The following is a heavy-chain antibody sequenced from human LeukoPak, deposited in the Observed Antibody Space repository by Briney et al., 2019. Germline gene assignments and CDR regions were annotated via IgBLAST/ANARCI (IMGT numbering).Heavy chain of an antibody. D-gene: IGHD1-14*01. CDR2: LYSGGSI. J-gene: IGHJ4*02. CDR1: GLTVSSNH. Sequence: GGSLRLSCGASGLTVSSNHMSWVRQAPGKGLEWVSVLYSGGSIFYADSVKGRFAISRDNSKNTLYLQMNSLRVEDTAVYYCATDLGRFDCWGQGTLVTVSS. V-gene: IGHV3-66*01. CDR3: ATDLGRFDC.